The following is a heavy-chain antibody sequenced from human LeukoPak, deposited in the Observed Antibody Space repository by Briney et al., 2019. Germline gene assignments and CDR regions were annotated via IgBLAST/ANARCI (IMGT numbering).Heavy chain of an antibody. CDR1: GFTFSSYS. V-gene: IGHV3-21*01. CDR3: ARDSSGSYSSFDY. J-gene: IGHJ4*02. D-gene: IGHD1-26*01. Sequence: PGGSLRLSCAASGFTFSSYSMNWVRQAPGKGLEGVSSISSSSSYIYYADSVKGRFTISRDNAKNSLYLQMNSLRTEDTAVYYCARDSSGSYSSFDYWGQGTLVTVSS. CDR2: ISSSSSYI.